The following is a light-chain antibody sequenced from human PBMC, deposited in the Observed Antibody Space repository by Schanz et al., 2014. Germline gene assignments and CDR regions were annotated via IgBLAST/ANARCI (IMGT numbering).Light chain of an antibody. J-gene: IGKJ1*01. V-gene: IGKV3-20*01. CDR2: GAS. Sequence: ETVLTQSPGTLSLSPGERATLSCRASQSVSSSFLAWYQQKPGQAPSLLIYGASSRATGIPDRFSGSGSGTDFTLTISRLEPEDFAVYYCQHYGSSPWTFGQGTKVEIK. CDR1: QSVSSSF. CDR3: QHYGSSPWT.